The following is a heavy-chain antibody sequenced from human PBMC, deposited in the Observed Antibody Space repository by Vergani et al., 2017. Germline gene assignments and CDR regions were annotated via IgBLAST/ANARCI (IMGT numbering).Heavy chain of an antibody. J-gene: IGHJ4*02. V-gene: IGHV1-2*02. D-gene: IGHD5-18*01. Sequence: QVQLVQSGAEVKKPGASVKVSCKASGYTFTGYYMHWVRQAPGQGLEWMGWINPNSGGTEYAQKFQGRVTITADESTSTAYMELSSLRSEDTAVYYCARDLGGGYSYGLVDYWGQGTLVTVSS. CDR2: INPNSGGT. CDR1: GYTFTGYY. CDR3: ARDLGGGYSYGLVDY.